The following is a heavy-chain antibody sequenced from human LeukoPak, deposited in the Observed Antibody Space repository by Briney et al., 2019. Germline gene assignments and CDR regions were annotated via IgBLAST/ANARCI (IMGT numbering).Heavy chain of an antibody. D-gene: IGHD6-13*01. V-gene: IGHV1-2*04. CDR2: INPNSGGT. J-gene: IGHJ5*02. CDR3: ARDVAAAGTKLNWFDP. Sequence: GASVKVSCKASGYTFTGYYMHWVRQAPGQGLEWMGWINPNSGGTNYAQKFQGWVTMTRDTSISTAYMELSRLRSDDTAVYYCARDVAAAGTKLNWFDPWGQGTLVTVSS. CDR1: GYTFTGYY.